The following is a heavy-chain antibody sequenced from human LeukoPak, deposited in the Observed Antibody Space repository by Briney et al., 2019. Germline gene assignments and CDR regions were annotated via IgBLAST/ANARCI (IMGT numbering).Heavy chain of an antibody. CDR1: GFTFRSYG. CDR2: ISYDGSNK. D-gene: IGHD3-22*01. Sequence: PGRSLRLSCAASGFTFRSYGMHWVRQAPGKGLGWVAVISYDGSNKYYADSVKGRFTISRDNSKNTLYLQMNSLRAEDTAVYYCAKTSSGYYGGGFDYWGQGTLVTVSS. V-gene: IGHV3-30*18. J-gene: IGHJ4*02. CDR3: AKTSSGYYGGGFDY.